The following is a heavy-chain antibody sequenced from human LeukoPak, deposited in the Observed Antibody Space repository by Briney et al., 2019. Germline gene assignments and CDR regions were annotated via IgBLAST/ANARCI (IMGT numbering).Heavy chain of an antibody. CDR1: GYSFSNYW. V-gene: IGHV5-51*01. CDR2: IYPGDYET. D-gene: IGHD2-21*02. J-gene: IGHJ4*02. CDR3: AIPPGYCGNDCSFDH. Sequence: GESLKIPCEGSGYSFSNYWIGWVRQMPGKGLEWMGIIYPGDYETRYSPSFQGLVTISVDKSIRTAYLQWSSLKASDTAMYYCAIPPGYCGNDCSFDHWGQGTLVTVSS.